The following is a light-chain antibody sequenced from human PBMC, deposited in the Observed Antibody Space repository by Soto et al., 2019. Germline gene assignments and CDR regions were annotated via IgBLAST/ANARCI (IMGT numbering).Light chain of an antibody. Sequence: EVVLTQSPGTVSLSPGERATLSCRASQSLTSNYLAWYQQKPGQAPRLLIYAASSRATGIPDRFSGSGSGTDFSLTITRLEPEDFAVYYCQQYGSSLTWTFGQGTKVEIK. J-gene: IGKJ1*01. CDR2: AAS. V-gene: IGKV3-20*01. CDR3: QQYGSSLTWT. CDR1: QSLTSNY.